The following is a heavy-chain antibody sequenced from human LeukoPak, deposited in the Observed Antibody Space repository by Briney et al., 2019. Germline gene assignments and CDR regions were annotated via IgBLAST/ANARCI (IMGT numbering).Heavy chain of an antibody. CDR3: ARIVTMVRGVITYDAFDI. Sequence: PSETLSLTCTVSGGSISSSSYYWGWIRQPPGKGLEWIGYIYHSGSTYYNPSLKSRVTISVDRSKNQFSLKLSSVTAADTAVYYCARIVTMVRGVITYDAFDIWGQGTMVTVSS. D-gene: IGHD3-10*01. J-gene: IGHJ3*02. CDR1: GGSISSSSYY. CDR2: IYHSGST. V-gene: IGHV4-39*07.